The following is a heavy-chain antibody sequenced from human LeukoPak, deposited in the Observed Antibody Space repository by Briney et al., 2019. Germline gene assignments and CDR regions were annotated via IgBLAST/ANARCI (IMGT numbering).Heavy chain of an antibody. CDR2: IYPSGST. V-gene: IGHV4-4*07. Sequence: SETLSLTCSVSGGSIKSYYWSWVRQAAGKGLEWIGRIYPSGSTNYNPSLKSRVNMSGDTSKNHFSLSLRSVTAADTAVYYCARGLGVAAADSWGQGILVTVSS. CDR1: GGSIKSYY. J-gene: IGHJ4*02. D-gene: IGHD6-13*01. CDR3: ARGLGVAAADS.